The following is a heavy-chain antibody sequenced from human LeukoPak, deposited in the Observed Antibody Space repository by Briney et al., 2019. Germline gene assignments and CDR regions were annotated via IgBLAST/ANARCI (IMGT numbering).Heavy chain of an antibody. D-gene: IGHD1-14*01. Sequence: ASVKVSCKASGYTFTSFGISWVRQAPGQGLEWMGWISAYNANTNFAQNLQGRVTMTTDTSTSTAYMELRSLRSDDTAVYYCATTESKDYWGQGTLVTVSS. CDR2: ISAYNANT. CDR3: ATTESKDY. J-gene: IGHJ4*02. CDR1: GYTFTSFG. V-gene: IGHV1-18*01.